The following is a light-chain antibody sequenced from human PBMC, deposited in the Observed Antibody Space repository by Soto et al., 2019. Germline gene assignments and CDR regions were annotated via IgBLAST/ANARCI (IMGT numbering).Light chain of an antibody. J-gene: IGLJ1*01. V-gene: IGLV1-44*01. CDR3: ASWDDSLSGFV. CDR2: TTY. Sequence: SVLTQPPSASGTPGQRVTISWSGSESNNGNFTVHWYQQVPGTAPKPLIHTTYQRPSGVPVRFSGSKSGTSGSLAISGLQPEDEADYYCASWDDSLSGFVFGTGTKVTVL. CDR1: ESNNGNFT.